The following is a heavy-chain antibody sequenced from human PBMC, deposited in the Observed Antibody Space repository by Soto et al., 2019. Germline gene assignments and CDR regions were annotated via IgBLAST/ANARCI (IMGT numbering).Heavy chain of an antibody. J-gene: IGHJ6*02. CDR3: ARWRRGMAV. CDR2: TRNKANSYTT. V-gene: IGHV3-72*01. Sequence: EVQLVESGGGLVQPGGSLRLSCAASGFTFSDHYMDWVRQAPGKGLEWVGRTRNKANSYTTEYAASVKGRFTISRDDSKNALYLQMNSLKTEDTAVYYCARWRRGMAVWGQGTTVTVSS. CDR1: GFTFSDHY.